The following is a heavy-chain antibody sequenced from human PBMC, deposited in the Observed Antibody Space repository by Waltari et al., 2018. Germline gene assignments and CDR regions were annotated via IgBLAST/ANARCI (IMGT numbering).Heavy chain of an antibody. Sequence: EVQLVESGGHLIQPGGSLRLSCAASSFNVSSYYMNWVRQAPGKGREWVSILYHAGNTDYSDSVKGRFTFSRDNSKNTLYLQMNSLRAEDTAVYYCARGNTKYGMDVWGQGTTVTVSS. V-gene: IGHV3-53*01. CDR2: LYHAGNT. CDR3: ARGNTKYGMDV. CDR1: SFNVSSYY. J-gene: IGHJ6*02. D-gene: IGHD3-10*01.